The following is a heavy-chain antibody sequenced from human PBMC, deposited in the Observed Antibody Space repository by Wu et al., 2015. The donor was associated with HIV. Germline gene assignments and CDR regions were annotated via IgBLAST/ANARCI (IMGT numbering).Heavy chain of an antibody. Sequence: QVQLVQSGAEVKKPGSSVKVSCKASGGTFSSYAISWVRQAPGQGLEWMGRIIPIFGTEKYAQQIQGRVTITADESTSTVYMELSSLRSEDTAMYYCARDTRXGPRQYYGMDVWGQGTTVTVSS. J-gene: IGHJ6*02. CDR2: IIPIFGTE. CDR1: GGTFSSYA. CDR3: ARDTRXGPRQYYGMDV. V-gene: IGHV1-69*13.